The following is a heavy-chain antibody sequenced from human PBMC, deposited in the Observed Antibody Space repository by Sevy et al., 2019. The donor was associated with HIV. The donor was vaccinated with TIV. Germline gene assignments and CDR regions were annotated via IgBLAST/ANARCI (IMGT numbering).Heavy chain of an antibody. CDR2: IFYSGST. CDR3: ARHGGIVDRAFDY. V-gene: IGHV4-39*01. Sequence: SETLSLTCTVSGGSISSSSYDWGWIRQPPGKGLEWIASIFYSGSTYYNPSLKSRIIISVDTSKNQFSLRLSSVTAAEAALYYSARHGGIVDRAFDYWGQGTLVTVSS. J-gene: IGHJ4*02. D-gene: IGHD2-15*01. CDR1: GGSISSSSYD.